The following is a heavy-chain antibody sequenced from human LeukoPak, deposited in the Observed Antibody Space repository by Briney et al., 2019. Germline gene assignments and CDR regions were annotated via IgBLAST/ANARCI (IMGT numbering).Heavy chain of an antibody. V-gene: IGHV3-23*01. Sequence: PGGSLRLSCAASGFTFSSYAMSWVRQAPGRGLEWVSAISGSGGSTYYADSVKGRFTISRDNAKNSLYLQMNSLRVEDTAVYYCARDATTELGTVYMDVWGKGTTVTISS. CDR3: ARDATTELGTVYMDV. J-gene: IGHJ6*03. D-gene: IGHD4-17*01. CDR1: GFTFSSYA. CDR2: ISGSGGST.